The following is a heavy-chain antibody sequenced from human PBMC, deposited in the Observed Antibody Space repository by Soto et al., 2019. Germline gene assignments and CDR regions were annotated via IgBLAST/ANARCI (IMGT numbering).Heavy chain of an antibody. CDR2: INAGNGNT. CDR3: AREPYDILIGFPPYYYYYMDV. D-gene: IGHD3-9*01. Sequence: GASVKVSCKASGYTFTSYAMHWVRQAPGQRLEWMGWINAGNGNTKYSQKFQGRVTITRDTSASTAYMELSSLRSEDTAVYYCAREPYDILIGFPPYYYYYMDVWGKGTTVTVSS. J-gene: IGHJ6*03. V-gene: IGHV1-3*01. CDR1: GYTFTSYA.